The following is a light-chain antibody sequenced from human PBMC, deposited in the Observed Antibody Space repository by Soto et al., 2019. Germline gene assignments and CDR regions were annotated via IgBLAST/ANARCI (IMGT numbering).Light chain of an antibody. V-gene: IGKV3-11*01. J-gene: IGKJ1*01. CDR3: QQHSHWPPLT. CDR2: AAS. Sequence: EVVLTQSPATLSLSPGERATLSCRASQNVRTFLDWYQQKPGQAPRLLIYAASNRATGIPHRFSGSGSGTYFTLTISSLHPEYFAVYYCQQHSHWPPLTFGQRTRVEIQ. CDR1: QNVRTF.